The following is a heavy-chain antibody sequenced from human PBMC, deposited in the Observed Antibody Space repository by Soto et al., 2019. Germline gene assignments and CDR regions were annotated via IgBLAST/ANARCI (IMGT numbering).Heavy chain of an antibody. CDR2: IYYSGST. CDR3: ARASIAAAGTPICDY. CDR1: GGSISSGGYY. D-gene: IGHD6-13*01. J-gene: IGHJ4*02. V-gene: IGHV4-31*03. Sequence: SETLSLTCTVSGGSISSGGYYWSWIRQHPGKGLEWIGYIYYSGSTYYNPSLKSRVTISVDTSKNQFSLKLSSVTAADTAVYYCARASIAAAGTPICDYWGQGTLVTVSS.